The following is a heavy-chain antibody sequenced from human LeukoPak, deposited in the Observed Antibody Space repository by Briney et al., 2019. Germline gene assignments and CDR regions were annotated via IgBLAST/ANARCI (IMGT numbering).Heavy chain of an antibody. CDR2: FYYSGST. J-gene: IGHJ4*02. Sequence: SETLSLTCTVSGDSISSSSYYWGWIRQPPGKGLEWIGNFYYSGSTYYNPSLKSRVTISVDTSKNRFSLKLSSVTAADTAVYYCARHIYGSYGYYFGYWGQGTLVTVSS. V-gene: IGHV4-39*01. CDR1: GDSISSSSYY. CDR3: ARHIYGSYGYYFGY. D-gene: IGHD1-26*01.